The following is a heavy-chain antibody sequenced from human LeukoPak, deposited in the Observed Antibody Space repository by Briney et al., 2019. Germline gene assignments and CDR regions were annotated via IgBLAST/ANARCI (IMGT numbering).Heavy chain of an antibody. Sequence: GGSLRLSCAASGFTVSSNYMSWVRQAPGKGLEWVSVIYSGGSTYYADSVKGRFTISRDNSKNTLYLQTNSLRAEDTAVYYCARDTGYSSGRGNVDYWGQGTLVTVSS. D-gene: IGHD6-19*01. CDR3: ARDTGYSSGRGNVDY. J-gene: IGHJ4*02. CDR2: IYSGGST. V-gene: IGHV3-66*01. CDR1: GFTVSSNY.